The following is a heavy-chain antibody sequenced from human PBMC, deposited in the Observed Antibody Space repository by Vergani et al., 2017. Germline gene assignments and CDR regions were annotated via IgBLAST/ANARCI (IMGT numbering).Heavy chain of an antibody. CDR3: VPATKWELRYYFDY. Sequence: EVQPVESGGGLVKPGGSLRLSCTTSGFTFSSAWMSWVRQAPGKGLEWVARIRPKTDSEKTDYATPVKGRFTNSRVDSKNTLYMQMNSLKTEDTAVYYCVPATKWELRYYFDYWGQGTLVTVSS. V-gene: IGHV3-15*01. D-gene: IGHD3-9*01. CDR2: IRPKTDSEKT. CDR1: GFTFSSAW. J-gene: IGHJ4*02.